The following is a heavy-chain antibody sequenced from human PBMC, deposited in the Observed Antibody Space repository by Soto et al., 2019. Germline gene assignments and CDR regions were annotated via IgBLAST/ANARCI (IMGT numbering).Heavy chain of an antibody. CDR2: IYYSGST. Sequence: SETLSLTCTVSGGSISSGGYYWSWIRQHPGKGLEWIGYIYYSGSTYYNPSLKSRVTISVDTSKNQFSLKLSSVTAADTAVYYCARGSLNYDILTGYYNGAWFDPWGQGTLGTVSS. V-gene: IGHV4-31*03. D-gene: IGHD3-9*01. J-gene: IGHJ5*02. CDR3: ARGSLNYDILTGYYNGAWFDP. CDR1: GGSISSGGYY.